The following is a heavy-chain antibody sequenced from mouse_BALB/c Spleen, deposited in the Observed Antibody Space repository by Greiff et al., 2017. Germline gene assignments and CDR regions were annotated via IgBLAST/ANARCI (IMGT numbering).Heavy chain of an antibody. Sequence: EVHLVESGGGLVQPGGSLKLSCAASGFTFSSYGMSWVRQTPDKRLELVATINSNGGSTYYPDSVKGRFTISRDNAKNTLYLQMSSLKSEDTAMYYCARGGAYYGNYGFAYWGQGTLVTVSA. CDR3: ARGGAYYGNYGFAY. CDR1: GFTFSSYG. D-gene: IGHD2-10*01. J-gene: IGHJ3*01. V-gene: IGHV5-6-3*01. CDR2: INSNGGST.